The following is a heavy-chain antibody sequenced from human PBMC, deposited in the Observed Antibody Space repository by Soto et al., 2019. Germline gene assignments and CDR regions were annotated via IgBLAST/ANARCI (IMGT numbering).Heavy chain of an antibody. V-gene: IGHV4-61*01. Sequence: SETLSLTCTVPGGSGNIGTYYWSLIRQPPGKGLEWIGFIHYSGSTNYNPSLKGRVTMSVDTSKNQFSLKLTSVNTADTAIYYCTRGGDPYKTGHWGQGTLVTVSS. D-gene: IGHD2-21*01. CDR2: IHYSGST. CDR1: GGSGNIGTYY. J-gene: IGHJ4*02. CDR3: TRGGDPYKTGH.